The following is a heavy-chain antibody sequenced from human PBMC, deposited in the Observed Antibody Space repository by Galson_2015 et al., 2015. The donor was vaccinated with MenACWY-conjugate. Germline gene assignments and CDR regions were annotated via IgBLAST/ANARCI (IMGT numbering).Heavy chain of an antibody. CDR1: GYTFTSYA. V-gene: IGHV1-3*01. CDR3: ARDSGQQLVEHAFDI. D-gene: IGHD6-13*01. CDR2: INAGNGNT. Sequence: QSGAEVKEPGASVKVSCKASGYTFTSYALHWVRQAPGQRLEWMGWINAGNGNTKYSQKFQGRVTITRDTSASTAYMELSSLRSEDTAVYYCARDSGQQLVEHAFDIWGQGTMVTVSS. J-gene: IGHJ3*02.